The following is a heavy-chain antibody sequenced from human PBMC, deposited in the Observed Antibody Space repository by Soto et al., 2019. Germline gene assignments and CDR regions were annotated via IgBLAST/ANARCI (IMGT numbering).Heavy chain of an antibody. CDR3: ARVSSSIVVVPDYGMDV. V-gene: IGHV1-18*04. J-gene: IGHJ6*02. Sequence: QVQLVQAGVEVKKPGASVKVSCKASGYTFISHGISWVRQAPGQGLEWMGWISGKNGNTNYAQKLQGRDTLTTDTSTSTAYMALRSLRSDDTAVYYCARVSSSIVVVPDYGMDVWGQGTTVTVSS. CDR1: GYTFISHG. D-gene: IGHD2-15*01. CDR2: ISGKNGNT.